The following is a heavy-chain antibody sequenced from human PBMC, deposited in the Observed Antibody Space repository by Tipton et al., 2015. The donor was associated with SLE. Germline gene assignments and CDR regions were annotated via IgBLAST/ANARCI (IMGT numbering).Heavy chain of an antibody. CDR2: IYSNGAT. CDR3: ARDLGSPGNWFDP. J-gene: IGHJ5*02. CDR1: GVSIMSGGYY. D-gene: IGHD1-26*01. V-gene: IGHV4-61*02. Sequence: TLPLTCNVSGVSIMSGGYYWTWIRQPAGRGLEWIGRIYSNGATNYNPSLMSRVTISVDTPKNQFSLKLTSVTAADTAVYYCARDLGSPGNWFDPWGQGTLVTVSS.